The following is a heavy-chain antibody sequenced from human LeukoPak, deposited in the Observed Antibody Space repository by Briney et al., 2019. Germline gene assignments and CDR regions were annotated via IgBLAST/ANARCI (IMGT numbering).Heavy chain of an antibody. D-gene: IGHD2-2*01. CDR1: GYTFTGYY. CDR2: INPNSGGT. J-gene: IGHJ5*02. V-gene: IGHV1-2*02. CDR3: ARGEGDTVVVPAAQVGS. Sequence: ASVKVSCKASGYTFTGYYMHWVRQAPGQGLEWMGLINPNSGGTNYAQKFQGRVTMTRDTSISTAYMELSRLRSDDTAVYYGARGEGDTVVVPAAQVGSWGQGTLVTVSS.